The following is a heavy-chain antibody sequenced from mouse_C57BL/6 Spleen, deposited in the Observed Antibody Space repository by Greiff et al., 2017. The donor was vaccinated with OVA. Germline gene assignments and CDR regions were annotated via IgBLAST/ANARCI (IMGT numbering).Heavy chain of an antibody. J-gene: IGHJ2*01. CDR2: IHPNSGST. V-gene: IGHV1-64*01. Sequence: QVQLQQSGAELVKPGASVKLSCKASGYTFTSYWMHWVKQRPGQGLEWIGMIHPNSGSTNYNEKFKSKATLTVAKSSSTAYMQLSSLTSEDSAVYSCAKDYGSSYLDYWGQGTTLTVSS. CDR1: GYTFTSYW. D-gene: IGHD1-1*01. CDR3: AKDYGSSYLDY.